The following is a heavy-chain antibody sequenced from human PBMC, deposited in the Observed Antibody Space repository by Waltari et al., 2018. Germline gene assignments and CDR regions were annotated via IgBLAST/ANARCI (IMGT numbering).Heavy chain of an antibody. CDR1: GYTFTSYA. Sequence: QVQLVQSGSELKKPGASVKVSCKASGYTFTSYAMNWVRQAPGQGLEWMGWINTNTGNPTYAQGFTVRFCFSLDTSVSTAYLPISSLKAEDTAVYYCARALTVVATRSNWFDPWGQGTLVTVSS. J-gene: IGHJ5*02. V-gene: IGHV7-4-1*02. D-gene: IGHD5-12*01. CDR2: INTNTGNP. CDR3: ARALTVVATRSNWFDP.